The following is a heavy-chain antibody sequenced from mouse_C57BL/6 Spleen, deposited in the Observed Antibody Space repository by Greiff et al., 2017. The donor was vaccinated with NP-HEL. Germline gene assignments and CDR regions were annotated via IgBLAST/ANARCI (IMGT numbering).Heavy chain of an antibody. D-gene: IGHD1-1*01. V-gene: IGHV1-39*01. J-gene: IGHJ4*01. CDR1: GYSFTDYN. Sequence: VQLKESGPELVKPGASVKISCKASGYSFTDYNMNWVKQSNGKSLEWIGVINPNYGTTSYNQKFKGKATLTVDQSSSTAYMQLNSLTSEDSAVYYCARRGYYGSSDYAMDYWGQGTSVTVSS. CDR3: ARRGYYGSSDYAMDY. CDR2: INPNYGTT.